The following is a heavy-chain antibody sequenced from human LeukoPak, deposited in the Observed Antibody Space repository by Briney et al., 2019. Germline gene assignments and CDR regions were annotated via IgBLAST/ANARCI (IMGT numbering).Heavy chain of an antibody. J-gene: IGHJ4*02. D-gene: IGHD3-10*01. CDR1: GGSISSYY. CDR3: ARLTAYYYGSGSIPFDY. V-gene: IGHV4-59*08. CDR2: IYYSGST. Sequence: SETLSLTCTVSGGSISSYYWSWIRQPPGKGLEWIGYIYYSGSTNYNPSLKSRVTISVDTSKNQFSLKLSSVTAADTAVYYCARLTAYYYGSGSIPFDYWGQGTLVTVSS.